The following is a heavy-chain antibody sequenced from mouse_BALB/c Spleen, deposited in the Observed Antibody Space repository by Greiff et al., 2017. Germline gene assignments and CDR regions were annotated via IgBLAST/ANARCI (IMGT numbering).Heavy chain of an antibody. CDR2: INPGSGGT. D-gene: IGHD3-1*01. J-gene: IGHJ3*01. V-gene: IGHV1-54*01. CDR3: ATARATWFAY. CDR1: GYAFTNYL. Sequence: QVQLKQSGAELVRPGTSVKVSCTASGYAFTNYLIEWVKQRPGQGLEWIGVINPGSGGTNYNEKFKGKATLTADKSSSTAYMQLSSLTSDDSAVYYCATARATWFAYWGQGTLVTVSA.